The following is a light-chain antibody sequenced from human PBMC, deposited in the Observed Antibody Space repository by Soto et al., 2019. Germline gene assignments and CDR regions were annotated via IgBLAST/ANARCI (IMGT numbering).Light chain of an antibody. CDR1: QSVSNW. CDR2: KAS. J-gene: IGKJ1*01. V-gene: IGKV1-5*03. Sequence: DVQMTQSPSTLSESVGDRLTITCRASQSVSNWLAWYQQKPGKAPNLLIYKASSLKNGVPSRFSGSGSGTEFTLTISSLQPEEFATYYCQQYNTYLTVGQFTKVDIK. CDR3: QQYNTYLT.